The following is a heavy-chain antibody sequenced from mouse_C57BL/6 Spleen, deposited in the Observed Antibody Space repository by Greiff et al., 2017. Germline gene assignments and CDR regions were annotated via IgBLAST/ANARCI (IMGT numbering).Heavy chain of an antibody. J-gene: IGHJ3*01. D-gene: IGHD1-1*01. CDR3: AKIVTVVEEAWCAY. CDR2: IWGDGSI. Sequence: QVQLQQSGPGLVAPSQSLSITCTVSGFSLTSYGVSWVRQPPGKGLEWLGVIWGDGSINYNTALITRLSICKDNSKSQVFLKLNSLQTDDTATYYGAKIVTVVEEAWCAYWGQGTLVTVSA. V-gene: IGHV2-3*01. CDR1: GFSLTSYG.